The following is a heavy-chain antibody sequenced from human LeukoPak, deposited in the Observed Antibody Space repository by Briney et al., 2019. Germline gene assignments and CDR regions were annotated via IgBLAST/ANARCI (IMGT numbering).Heavy chain of an antibody. CDR2: IYYSGNT. Sequence: SETLSLTCTVSGGSISISSSYWGWIRQPPGEGLEWIGTIYYSGNTYYNPSLKSRVTVSIDTSKNQFSLKLTSVTAADTAVYYCARHRGGYNAFDVWGQGTMVTVSS. J-gene: IGHJ3*01. V-gene: IGHV4-39*01. D-gene: IGHD3-10*01. CDR3: ARHRGGYNAFDV. CDR1: GGSISISSSY.